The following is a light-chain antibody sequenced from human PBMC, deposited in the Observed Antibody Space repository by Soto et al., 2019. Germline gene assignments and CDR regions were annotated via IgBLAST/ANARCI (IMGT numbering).Light chain of an antibody. CDR3: SSLTRSDTWV. V-gene: IGLV2-14*02. CDR2: EVS. CDR1: SSDVGSYNR. Sequence: QSVLTQPVSVSGSPGQSITISCTGGSSDVGSYNRVSWYRQHPGKAPQLIIYEVSNRPSGVSNRFSGSKSGNTASLTISGLQAEDEADYFCSSLTRSDTWVIGGGTKLTVL. J-gene: IGLJ3*02.